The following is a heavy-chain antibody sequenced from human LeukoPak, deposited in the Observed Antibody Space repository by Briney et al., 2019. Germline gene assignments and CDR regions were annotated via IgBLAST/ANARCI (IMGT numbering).Heavy chain of an antibody. CDR1: GFTFSSYS. V-gene: IGHV3-48*04. CDR3: ATIGYSSGCYAYSYNYFDY. D-gene: IGHD6-19*01. CDR2: ISSSSSTI. J-gene: IGHJ4*02. Sequence: RGGSLLLSCAASGFTFSSYSMNWGRQAPGKGREGVSYISSSSSTIYYAASVKGRFTISRDNAKNSLYLQMNSLRAEDTAVYYCATIGYSSGCYAYSYNYFDYWGQGTLVTVSS.